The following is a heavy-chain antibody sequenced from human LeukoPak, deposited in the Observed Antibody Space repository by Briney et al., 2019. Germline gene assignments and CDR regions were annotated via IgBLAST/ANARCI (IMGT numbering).Heavy chain of an antibody. D-gene: IGHD2-15*01. J-gene: IGHJ6*03. Sequence: PGGSLRLSCAASGFTFSSYAMSWVRQAPGKGLEWVSAISGSGGSTYYADSVKGRFTIPRDNSKNTLYLQMNSLRAEDTAVYYCGRDALYCSSSSCSNYYYYMDVWGKGTTVTISS. CDR3: GRDALYCSSSSCSNYYYYMDV. CDR1: GFTFSSYA. V-gene: IGHV3-23*01. CDR2: ISGSGGST.